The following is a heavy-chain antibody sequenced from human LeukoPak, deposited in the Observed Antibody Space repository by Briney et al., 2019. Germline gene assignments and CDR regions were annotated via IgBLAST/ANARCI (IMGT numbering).Heavy chain of an antibody. J-gene: IGHJ4*02. CDR3: AREGTGGPH. Sequence: ASVKVSCKASGYTFTNYGISWVRQAPGQGLEWMGGIIPIFGTANYAQKFQGRVTIAADESTSTAYMELSSLRSEDTAVYYCAREGTGGPHWGQGTLVTVSS. CDR1: GYTFTNYG. V-gene: IGHV1-69*13. D-gene: IGHD7-27*01. CDR2: IIPIFGTA.